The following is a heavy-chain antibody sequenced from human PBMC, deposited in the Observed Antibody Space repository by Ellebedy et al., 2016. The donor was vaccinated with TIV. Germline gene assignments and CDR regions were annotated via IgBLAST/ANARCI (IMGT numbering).Heavy chain of an antibody. CDR1: GYTFTGYY. Sequence: SVKVSCXASGYTFTGYYMHWVRQAPGQGLEWMGGIIPIFGTANYAQKFQGRVTITADESTSTAYMELSSLRSEDTAVYYCARVGSGSYYKPQYYYGMDVWGQGTTVTVSS. J-gene: IGHJ6*02. D-gene: IGHD3-10*01. V-gene: IGHV1-69*13. CDR3: ARVGSGSYYKPQYYYGMDV. CDR2: IIPIFGTA.